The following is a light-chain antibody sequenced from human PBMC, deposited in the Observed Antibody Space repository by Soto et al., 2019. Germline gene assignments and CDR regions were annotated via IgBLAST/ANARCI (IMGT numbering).Light chain of an antibody. J-gene: IGKJ1*01. CDR3: QQSYSTPPT. V-gene: IGKV1-39*01. CDR1: QSIRSY. CDR2: AAS. Sequence: DIQMTQSPSSLSASVGDRVTITCRASQSIRSYLNWYQQKPGKAPKLLIYAASSLKSGVPSSFSGSGSGTDFTLTISSLQHEDFATYYSQQSYSTPPTFGQGTKVEIK.